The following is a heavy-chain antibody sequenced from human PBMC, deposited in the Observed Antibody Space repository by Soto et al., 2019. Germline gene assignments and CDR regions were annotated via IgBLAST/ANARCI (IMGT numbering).Heavy chain of an antibody. CDR3: AGAWDCTNGVCGDAFDI. J-gene: IGHJ3*02. V-gene: IGHV4-31*03. CDR2: IYYSGST. Sequence: QVQLQESGPGLVKPSQTLSLTCTVSGGSISSGGYYWSWIRQHPGKGLEWIGYIYYSGSTYYNPSLKSRVTISVDTSKNQFSLKLSSVTAADTAVYYCAGAWDCTNGVCGDAFDIWGQGTMATVSS. CDR1: GGSISSGGYY. D-gene: IGHD2-8*01.